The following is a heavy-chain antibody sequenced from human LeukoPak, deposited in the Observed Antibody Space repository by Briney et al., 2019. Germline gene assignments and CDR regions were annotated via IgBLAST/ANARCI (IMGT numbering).Heavy chain of an antibody. J-gene: IGHJ4*02. D-gene: IGHD1-26*01. CDR2: INEDGSIT. CDR3: ARDLSGAWDF. CDR1: GFILSSYS. Sequence: GGSLRLSCAASGFILSSYSMNWVRQAPGKGLVWVSRINEDGSITNYADSVKGRFTISRDNAKRTLYLQMHSLRAEDTAMYYCARDLSGAWDFWGQGTLVTVSS. V-gene: IGHV3-74*01.